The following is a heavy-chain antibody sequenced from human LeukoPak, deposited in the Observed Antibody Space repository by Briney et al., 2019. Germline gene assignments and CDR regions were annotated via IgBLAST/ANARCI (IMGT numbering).Heavy chain of an antibody. CDR1: GYTFTSYG. CDR3: AREMGGSNWYYFDY. D-gene: IGHD6-13*01. J-gene: IGHJ4*02. V-gene: IGHV1-18*01. CDR2: ISTYNGIT. Sequence: ASVKVSCKASGYTFTSYGISWVRQAPGQGLEWMGWISTYNGITDYAQKLQGRVTMTTDTSTSTAYMELRSLRSDDTAVYYCAREMGGSNWYYFDYWGQGTLVTVSS.